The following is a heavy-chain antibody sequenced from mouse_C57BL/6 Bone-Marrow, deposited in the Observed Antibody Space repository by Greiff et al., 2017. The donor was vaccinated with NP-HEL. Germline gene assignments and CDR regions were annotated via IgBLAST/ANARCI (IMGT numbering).Heavy chain of an antibody. V-gene: IGHV5-6*01. CDR2: ISSGGSYT. CDR3: TRNSNSFAY. J-gene: IGHJ3*01. D-gene: IGHD2-5*01. CDR1: GFTFSSYG. Sequence: VQLQQSGGDLVKPGGSLKLSCAASGFTFSSYGMSWVRQTPDKRLEWVATISSGGSYTYYPDSVKGRFTISRDNAKNTLYLQMSSLKSEDTTMYYCTRNSNSFAYWGQGTLVTVSA.